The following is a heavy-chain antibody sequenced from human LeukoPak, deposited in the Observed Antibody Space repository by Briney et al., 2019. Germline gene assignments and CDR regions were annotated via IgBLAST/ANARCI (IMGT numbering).Heavy chain of an antibody. D-gene: IGHD6-13*01. V-gene: IGHV4-59*01. Sequence: PSETLSLTCTVSGGSISSYYWGWIRQPPGKGLEWIGYIYYSGSTNYNPSLKSRVTISVDTSKNQFSLKLSSVTAADTAVYYCARVHIAAAGPYYFDYWGQGTLVTVSS. CDR2: IYYSGST. CDR3: ARVHIAAAGPYYFDY. CDR1: GGSISSYY. J-gene: IGHJ4*02.